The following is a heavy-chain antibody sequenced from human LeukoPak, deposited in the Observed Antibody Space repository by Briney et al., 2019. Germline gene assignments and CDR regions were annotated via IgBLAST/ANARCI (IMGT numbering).Heavy chain of an antibody. V-gene: IGHV3-53*01. D-gene: IGHD6-19*01. CDR3: ARGEWLDYFDY. J-gene: IGHJ4*02. CDR2: IYSGGST. CDR1: GFTVSSNY. Sequence: GGSQRLSCAASGFTVSSNYMSWVRQAPGKGLEWVSVIYSGGSTYYADSVKGRFTISRDNSKNTLYLQMNSLRAEDTAVYYCARGEWLDYFDYWGQGTLVTVSS.